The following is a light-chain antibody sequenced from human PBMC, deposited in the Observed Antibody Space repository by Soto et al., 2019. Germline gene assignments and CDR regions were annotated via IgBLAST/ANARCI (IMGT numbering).Light chain of an antibody. Sequence: DIVMTQSPDSLAVSLGERATINCKASQNILYSSNNKNYLAWYQQKPGQPPKLLIYWASTRESGVPDRFSGSGSGTDFTLTISSLQAEDVAVYYCQQYYGSSGTFGQGTKVEL. CDR3: QQYYGSSGT. CDR1: QNILYSSNNKNY. J-gene: IGKJ1*01. CDR2: WAS. V-gene: IGKV4-1*01.